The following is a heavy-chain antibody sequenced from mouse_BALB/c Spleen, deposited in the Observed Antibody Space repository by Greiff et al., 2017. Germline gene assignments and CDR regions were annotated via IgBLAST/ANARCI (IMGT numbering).Heavy chain of an antibody. D-gene: IGHD2-1*01. CDR1: GFTFSSYT. J-gene: IGHJ3*01. CDR3: TRDGGNLTFAY. V-gene: IGHV5-6-4*01. Sequence: EVKVVESGGGLVKPGGSLKLSCAASGFTFSSYTMSWVRQTPEKRLEWVATISSGGSYTYYPDSVKGRFTISRDNAKNTLYLQMSSLKSEDTAMYYCTRDGGNLTFAYWGQGTLVTVSA. CDR2: ISSGGSYT.